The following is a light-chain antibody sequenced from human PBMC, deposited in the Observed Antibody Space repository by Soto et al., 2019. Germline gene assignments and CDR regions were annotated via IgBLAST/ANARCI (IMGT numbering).Light chain of an antibody. J-gene: IGKJ1*01. CDR2: GAS. V-gene: IGKV3-20*01. Sequence: EIVLTQSACTLSRSAGERATLSWRASQRVTSNYLAWYQQKHGQAPRLLIFGASTRATGIPDRFSGSVCGTDFNLTISRLETEDFAVYYCQHYYTSYTTFGQGTKVDIK. CDR3: QHYYTSYTT. CDR1: QRVTSNY.